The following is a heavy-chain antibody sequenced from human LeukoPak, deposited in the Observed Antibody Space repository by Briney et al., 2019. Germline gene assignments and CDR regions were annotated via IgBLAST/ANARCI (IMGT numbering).Heavy chain of an antibody. D-gene: IGHD4-17*01. Sequence: GESLKISCQGSGYSFPTYWIGWVRQTPGKGLEWMGIIYPGDSDTRYSPSFQGQVTTSADKSISTAYLQWSSLKASDTAMYYCARHPADYGDYFDYWGQGTLVTVSS. CDR2: IYPGDSDT. V-gene: IGHV5-51*01. CDR1: GYSFPTYW. CDR3: ARHPADYGDYFDY. J-gene: IGHJ4*02.